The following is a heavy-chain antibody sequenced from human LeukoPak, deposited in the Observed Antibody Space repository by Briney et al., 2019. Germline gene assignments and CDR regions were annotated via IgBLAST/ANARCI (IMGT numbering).Heavy chain of an antibody. V-gene: IGHV4-34*01. CDR3: ARRGYSYGYFNY. CDR1: GGSFRGYY. CDR2: INHSGST. Sequence: SETLSLTCAVYGGSFRGYYWSGIRQPPGKGREWIGEINHSGSTNYNPSLKSRVTISVDTSKNQFSLKLSSVTAADTAVYYCARRGYSYGYFNYWGQGTLVTVSS. D-gene: IGHD5-18*01. J-gene: IGHJ4*02.